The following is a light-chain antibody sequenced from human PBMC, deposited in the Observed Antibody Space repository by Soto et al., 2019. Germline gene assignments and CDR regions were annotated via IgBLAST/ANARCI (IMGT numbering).Light chain of an antibody. Sequence: ILMTQSPATLSVSPGERATLSCRASQSVSNNLAWYQQKPGQAPRLLIYDASTRATGITARFSGSGSGTEFTLTISSLQSEDFAVYYCQQYNNGPPWTFGQGTKVEIK. CDR3: QQYNNGPPWT. CDR1: QSVSNN. J-gene: IGKJ1*01. V-gene: IGKV3-15*01. CDR2: DAS.